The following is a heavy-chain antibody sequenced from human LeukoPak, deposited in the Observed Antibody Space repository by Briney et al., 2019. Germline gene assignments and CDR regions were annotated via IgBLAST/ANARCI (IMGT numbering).Heavy chain of an antibody. Sequence: PSETLSLTCTVSGGSISSSSYYWGWIRQPPGKGLEWIGSIYYSGSTYYNPSLKSRVTISVDTSNNQFSLKLSSVTAADTAVYYCARHYPDYYDSSGDAFDIWGQGTMVTVSS. CDR1: GGSISSSSYY. CDR3: ARHYPDYYDSSGDAFDI. J-gene: IGHJ3*02. V-gene: IGHV4-39*01. CDR2: IYYSGST. D-gene: IGHD3-22*01.